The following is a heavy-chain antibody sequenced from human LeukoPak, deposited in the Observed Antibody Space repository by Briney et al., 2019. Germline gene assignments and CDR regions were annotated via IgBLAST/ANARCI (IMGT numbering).Heavy chain of an antibody. D-gene: IGHD2-2*01. J-gene: IGHJ4*02. CDR3: ARESCSSTSSSEDY. Sequence: GASVKVSCKASGYTFTGYYMHWVRQAHGQGLEWMGRINPNSGGTNYAQKFQGRVTMTRYTSISTAYMELSRLRSDDTAVYYCARESCSSTSSSEDYWGQGTLVTVSS. CDR1: GYTFTGYY. CDR2: INPNSGGT. V-gene: IGHV1-2*06.